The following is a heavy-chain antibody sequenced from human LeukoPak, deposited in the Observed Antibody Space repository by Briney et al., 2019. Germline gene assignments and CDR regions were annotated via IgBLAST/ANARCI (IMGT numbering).Heavy chain of an antibody. Sequence: SETLTLTCTVSGRSISSYYGSWLRQPDEKLLEWGGRFYSSWSTNYNPSLKSQVTISVDKSKNQLAVKLSSVTAADTAVYYCARHSGSYRYYFDYWGQGTLVTVSS. V-gene: IGHV4-4*07. CDR2: FYSSWST. CDR1: GRSISSYY. CDR3: ARHSGSYRYYFDY. D-gene: IGHD1-26*01. J-gene: IGHJ4*02.